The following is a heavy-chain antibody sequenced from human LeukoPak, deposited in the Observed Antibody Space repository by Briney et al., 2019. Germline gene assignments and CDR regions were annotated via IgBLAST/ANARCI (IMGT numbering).Heavy chain of an antibody. D-gene: IGHD2-8*01. CDR3: TRDSGGDTNGYPSG. CDR2: FYEDGST. J-gene: IGHJ4*02. CDR1: AFSVTSNY. Sequence: GGSLRLSCAPSAFSVTSNYMSWVRQAPGKGLEWVSVFYEDGSTYHADSVKGRFTISRDNAKNTVNLHMNTLRVEDTGLYYCTRDSGGDTNGYPSGWGQGTLVTVSS. V-gene: IGHV3-66*01.